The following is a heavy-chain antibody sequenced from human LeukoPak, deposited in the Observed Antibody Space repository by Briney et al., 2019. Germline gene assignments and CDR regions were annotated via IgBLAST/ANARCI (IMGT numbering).Heavy chain of an antibody. J-gene: IGHJ4*02. Sequence: GGSLRLSCAASGFTFSDRYIDWARQAPGKGLEWVGSIRHKGNSYTTEYAASVKGRFTLSRDDSKTSLHLQMNSLKTEDTAIYYCTIGLGDWGQGTLVTVSS. CDR3: TIGLGD. V-gene: IGHV3-72*01. D-gene: IGHD3-16*01. CDR2: IRHKGNSYTT. CDR1: GFTFSDRY.